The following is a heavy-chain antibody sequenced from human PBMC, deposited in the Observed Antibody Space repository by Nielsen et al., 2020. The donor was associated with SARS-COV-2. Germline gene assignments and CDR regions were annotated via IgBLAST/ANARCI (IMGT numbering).Heavy chain of an antibody. CDR3: AKAHPVCDGDCSSIYYFYGMDV. J-gene: IGHJ6*02. CDR1: GFIFSDYA. CDR2: IKTSGGTT. V-gene: IGHV3-23*01. D-gene: IGHD2-21*02. Sequence: GGSLRLSCAASGFIFSDYAMAWVRQAPGKGLEWVSVIKTSGGTTYYADFVKGRFTISRDNSKNTLYLQMNSLTTEDTAVYYCAKAHPVCDGDCSSIYYFYGMDVWGQGTTVTVSS.